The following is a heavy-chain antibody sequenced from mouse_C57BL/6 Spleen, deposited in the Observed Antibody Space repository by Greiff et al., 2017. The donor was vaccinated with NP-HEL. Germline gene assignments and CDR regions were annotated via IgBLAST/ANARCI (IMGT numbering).Heavy chain of an antibody. Sequence: QVQLQQPGAELVRPGTSVKLSCKASGYTFTSYWMHWVKQRPGKGLEWIGVIDPSDSYTNYKQKFKGKDTLTVDTSSSTAYMQLSSLTSEDSAVYYCARYYYGTSYGSYFDYWGQGTTLTVSS. CDR1: GYTFTSYW. J-gene: IGHJ2*01. CDR3: ARYYYGTSYGSYFDY. D-gene: IGHD1-1*01. CDR2: IDPSDSYT. V-gene: IGHV1-59*01.